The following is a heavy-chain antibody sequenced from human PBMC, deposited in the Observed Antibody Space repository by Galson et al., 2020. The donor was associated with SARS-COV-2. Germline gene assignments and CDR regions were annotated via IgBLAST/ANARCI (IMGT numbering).Heavy chain of an antibody. J-gene: IGHJ4*02. CDR2: ISSKAYGGTT. V-gene: IGHV3-49*03. Sequence: GESLRLSCTASRFTFGDSGMTWFRQAPGKGLEWVGFISSKAYGGTTEYAASVKGRFTISRDDSKSIAYLQMNSLKTEDTAVYYCTSALYGSGSYYYFVSWGQGTLVIVSS. CDR1: RFTFGDSG. CDR3: TSALYGSGSYYYFVS. D-gene: IGHD3-10*01.